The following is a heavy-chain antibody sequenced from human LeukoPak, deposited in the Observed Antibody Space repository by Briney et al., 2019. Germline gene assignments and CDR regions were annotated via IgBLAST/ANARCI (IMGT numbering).Heavy chain of an antibody. D-gene: IGHD3-10*01. CDR1: GYSFTSYW. J-gene: IGHJ5*02. Sequence: GESLKISCKGSGYSFTSYWIGWVRQMPGKGLEWMGIIYPGDSDTRYSPSFQGQVTISADKSISTAFLQWSSLKASDTAMYYCARHYYGSGSYYRFGWFDPWGQGTLVTVSS. CDR2: IYPGDSDT. V-gene: IGHV5-51*01. CDR3: ARHYYGSGSYYRFGWFDP.